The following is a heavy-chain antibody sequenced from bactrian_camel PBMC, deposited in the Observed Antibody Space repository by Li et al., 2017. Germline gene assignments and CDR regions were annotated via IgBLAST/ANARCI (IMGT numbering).Heavy chain of an antibody. J-gene: IGHJ4*01. V-gene: IGHV3S9*01. Sequence: HVQLVESGGGSAQAGGSLRLSCAASGYTYSRYCMAWFRQAPGKEREGVASIASDGRTSYADSVKGRFTISKDNAKNTAYLQMNSLKPEDTAMYFCAADPVCDSGAGWSPSEYGYVGQGTQVTVS. CDR1: GYTYSRYC. D-gene: IGHD1*01. CDR3: AADPVCDSGAGWSPSEYGY. CDR2: IASDGRT.